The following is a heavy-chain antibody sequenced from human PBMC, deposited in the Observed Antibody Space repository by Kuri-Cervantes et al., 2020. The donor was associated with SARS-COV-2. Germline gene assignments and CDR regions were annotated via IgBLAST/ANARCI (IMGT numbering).Heavy chain of an antibody. Sequence: GGSLRLSCAASGFTFSSYAMHWVRQAPGKGLEWVAVISYDGSTKYYADSVKGRFTISRDNSKNTLYLQMNSLRAEDTAVYYCARGNDYGEDFDYWGREPWSPSPQ. CDR3: ARGNDYGEDFDY. J-gene: IGHJ4*02. V-gene: IGHV3-30-3*01. D-gene: IGHD4-17*01. CDR2: ISYDGSTK. CDR1: GFTFSSYA.